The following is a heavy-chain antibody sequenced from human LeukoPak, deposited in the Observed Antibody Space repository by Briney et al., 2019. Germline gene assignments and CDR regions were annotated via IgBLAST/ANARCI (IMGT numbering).Heavy chain of an antibody. CDR1: GFTFSSYG. CDR3: ARDSTPIAAAFFDY. Sequence: GGSLRLSCAASGFTFSSYGMHWVRQAPGKGLEWMAVIWYDGSNKYYADSVKGRFTISRDNSKNTLYLQMNSLRAEDTAVYYCARDSTPIAAAFFDYWGQGTLVTVSS. J-gene: IGHJ4*02. D-gene: IGHD6-13*01. CDR2: IWYDGSNK. V-gene: IGHV3-33*01.